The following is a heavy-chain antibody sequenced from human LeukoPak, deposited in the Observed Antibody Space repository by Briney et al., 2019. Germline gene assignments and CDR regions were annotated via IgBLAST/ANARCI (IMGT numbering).Heavy chain of an antibody. CDR3: AKARGVRYFED. CDR1: GFTFSSYA. J-gene: IGHJ4*02. CDR2: ISGSGGST. V-gene: IGHV3-23*01. D-gene: IGHD3-9*01. Sequence: GGSLRLSCAASGFTFSSYAMSWVRQAPGKGLEWVLDISGSGGSTDYADSVKGRFTISRDNSKNTLYLQMNSLRAEDTAVYYCAKARGVRYFEDWGQGTLVTVSS.